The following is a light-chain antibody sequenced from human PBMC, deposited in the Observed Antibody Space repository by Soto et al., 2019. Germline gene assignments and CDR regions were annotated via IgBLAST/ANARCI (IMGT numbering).Light chain of an antibody. Sequence: DIQMTQSPSTLSAFVGDRVIITCRASQSINTWMAWYQQKPGKAPKLLIYQASSLESGVPSRFSGSGSGTEFTLTISSLQPDDFATFYCQQSYTVPHTFGQGTKVEI. CDR3: QQSYTVPHT. CDR2: QAS. V-gene: IGKV1-5*03. CDR1: QSINTW. J-gene: IGKJ2*01.